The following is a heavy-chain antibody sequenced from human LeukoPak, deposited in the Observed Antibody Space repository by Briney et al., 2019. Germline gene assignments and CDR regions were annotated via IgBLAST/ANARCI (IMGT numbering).Heavy chain of an antibody. CDR1: GGTFSSYA. J-gene: IGHJ4*02. V-gene: IGHV1-69*13. CDR3: ARWGNSGTIDY. D-gene: IGHD4-23*01. Sequence: ASVKVSCKASGGTFSSYAISWVRQAPGQGLEWMGGIIPIFGTANYAQKFQGRVTITADESTSTAYMEPSSLRSEDTAVYYCARWGNSGTIDYWGQGTLVTVSS. CDR2: IIPIFGTA.